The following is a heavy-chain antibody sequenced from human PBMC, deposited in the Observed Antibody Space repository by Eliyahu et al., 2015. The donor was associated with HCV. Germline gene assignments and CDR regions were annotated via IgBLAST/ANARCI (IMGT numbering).Heavy chain of an antibody. CDR2: IYTSGST. CDR3: ARDVPRYSSSSGGEAFDI. CDR1: GGSISSGSYY. Sequence: QVQLQESGPGLVKPSQTLSLTCTVXGGSISSGSYYWXWIRQPAGKGLEWIGRIYTSGSTNYNPSLKSRVTISVDTSKNQFSLKLSSVTAADTAVYYCARDVPRYSSSSGGEAFDIWGQGTMVTVSS. J-gene: IGHJ3*02. V-gene: IGHV4-61*02. D-gene: IGHD6-6*01.